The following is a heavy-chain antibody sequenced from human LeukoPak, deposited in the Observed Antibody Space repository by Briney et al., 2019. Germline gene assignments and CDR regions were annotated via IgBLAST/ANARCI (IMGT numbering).Heavy chain of an antibody. CDR2: INPNSGGT. J-gene: IGHJ6*03. CDR1: GCTFTGYY. D-gene: IGHD3-16*02. V-gene: IGHV1-2*06. CDR3: ARASHYDYVWGSYLNYYYYMDV. Sequence: GASVKVSCKASGCTFTGYYMHWVRQAPGQGLEWMGRINPNSGGTNYAQKFQGRVTMTRDTSISTAYMELSRLRSDDTAVYYCARASHYDYVWGSYLNYYYYMDVWGKGTTVTVSS.